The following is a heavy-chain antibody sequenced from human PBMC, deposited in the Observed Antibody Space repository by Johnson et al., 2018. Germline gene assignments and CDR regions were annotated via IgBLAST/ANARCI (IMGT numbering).Heavy chain of an antibody. CDR1: GGSISRSY. J-gene: IGHJ6*02. CDR2: IYYSGST. CDR3: AILNPAGYGVDV. Sequence: QVQLQESGPGLVKPSESLSLTCTVSGGSISRSYWSWLRQPPGKGLEWIGLIYYSGSTHYNPSLKSRVTIPVDTPKTKFSLKLSSVTAADTAVYYCAILNPAGYGVDVWGQGTTVTVSS. V-gene: IGHV4-59*03.